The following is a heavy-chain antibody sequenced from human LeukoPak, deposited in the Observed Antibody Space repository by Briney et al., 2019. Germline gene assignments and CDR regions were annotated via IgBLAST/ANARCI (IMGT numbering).Heavy chain of an antibody. J-gene: IGHJ4*02. V-gene: IGHV3-43*01. CDR2: ISWDGGTR. D-gene: IGHD5-24*01. Sequence: GGSLRLSCAASGFTFDDYTMHWVRQAPGKGLEWVSLISWDGGTRYYADSVKGRVTISRDNSKNSLYLQMNSLRTEDTALYYCGKEGEEMAAFDYWGQGTLVTVSS. CDR3: GKEGEEMAAFDY. CDR1: GFTFDDYT.